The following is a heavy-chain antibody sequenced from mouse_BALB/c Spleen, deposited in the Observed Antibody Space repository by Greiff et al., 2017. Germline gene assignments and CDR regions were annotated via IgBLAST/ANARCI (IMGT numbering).Heavy chain of an antibody. J-gene: IGHJ3*01. CDR2: IDPANGNT. D-gene: IGHD1-1*01. CDR3: ARSYYGSSFAY. Sequence: VHVKQSGAELVKPGASVKLSCTASGFNIKDTYMHWVKQRPEQGLEWIGRIDPANGNTKYDPKFQGKATITADTSSNTAYLQLSSLTSEDTAVYYCARSYYGSSFAYWGQGTLVTVSA. V-gene: IGHV14-3*02. CDR1: GFNIKDTY.